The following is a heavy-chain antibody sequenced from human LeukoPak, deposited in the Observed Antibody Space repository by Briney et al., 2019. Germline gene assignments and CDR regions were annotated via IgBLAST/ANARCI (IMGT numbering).Heavy chain of an antibody. D-gene: IGHD3-22*01. J-gene: IGHJ3*02. V-gene: IGHV3-23*01. CDR1: GFTFSSYW. CDR3: ARVLVVDDAFDI. CDR2: ISGSGGST. Sequence: GGPLRLSCAGSGFTFSSYWMHWVRQAPGKGLEWVSAISGSGGSTYYADSVKGRFTISRDNSKNTLYLQMNSLRAEDTAVYYCARVLVVDDAFDIWGQGTMVTVSS.